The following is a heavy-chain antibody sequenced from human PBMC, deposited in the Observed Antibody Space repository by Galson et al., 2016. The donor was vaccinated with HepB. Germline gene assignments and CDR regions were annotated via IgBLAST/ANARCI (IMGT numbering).Heavy chain of an antibody. J-gene: IGHJ4*02. Sequence: SSYALHWVRQAPGKGLEYVSGISKSGDSTHYADSMQGIFIISRDNSKKTLYLQMSSLRVEDTAVYYCVRAEGESDFDWQFSTYWGQGTLVTVSS. CDR2: ISKSGDST. D-gene: IGHD3-9*01. CDR3: VRAEGESDFDWQFSTY. V-gene: IGHV3-64D*06. CDR1: SSYA.